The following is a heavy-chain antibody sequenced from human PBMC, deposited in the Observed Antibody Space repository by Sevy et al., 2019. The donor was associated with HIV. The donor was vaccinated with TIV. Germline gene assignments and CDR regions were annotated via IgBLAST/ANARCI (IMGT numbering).Heavy chain of an antibody. D-gene: IGHD2-8*02. CDR1: GFTFSSYA. J-gene: IGHJ5*02. CDR3: ARGTPAFCTGGVCFNWFDP. V-gene: IGHV3-30*02. Sequence: GESLKISCAASGFTFSSYAMHWVRQAPGKGLEWVAFIRYDGSNKYYADSVKGRFTISRDDSKNTLYLQMNSLRAEDTALYYCARGTPAFCTGGVCFNWFDPWGQGTLVTVSS. CDR2: IRYDGSNK.